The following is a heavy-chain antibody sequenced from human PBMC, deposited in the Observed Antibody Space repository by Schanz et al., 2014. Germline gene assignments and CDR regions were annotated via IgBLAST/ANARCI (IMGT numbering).Heavy chain of an antibody. D-gene: IGHD2-2*01. Sequence: QGQLVQSGAEVKKPGASVKVSCEASGYTFTSYYIHWFRQAPGQGLEWMGLINPSVGNTNYAQKFRGRLTVTRDTSTSTVNMELSSLRSEDTAVYYCARGGFFDSTSFDSWGQGTLVTVSS. CDR1: GYTFTSYY. CDR3: ARGGFFDSTSFDS. CDR2: INPSVGNT. J-gene: IGHJ4*02. V-gene: IGHV1-46*03.